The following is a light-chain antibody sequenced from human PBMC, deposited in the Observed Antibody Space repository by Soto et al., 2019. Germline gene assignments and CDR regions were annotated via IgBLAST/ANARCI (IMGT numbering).Light chain of an antibody. J-gene: IGKJ1*01. CDR3: QQYGSSGT. V-gene: IGKV3-20*01. CDR1: QIVSNNY. Sequence: EIVLTQSPATLSLSPWERATLSCMASQIVSNNYLACYQQKPGQAPRLLIYGASNRATGVPDRFSGSGSGTDFTLAISRLEPEDFAVHYCQQYGSSGTFGQGTKVDNK. CDR2: GAS.